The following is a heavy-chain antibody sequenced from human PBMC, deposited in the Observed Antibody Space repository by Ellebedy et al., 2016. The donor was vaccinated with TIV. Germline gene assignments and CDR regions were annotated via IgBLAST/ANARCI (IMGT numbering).Heavy chain of an antibody. D-gene: IGHD3-16*01. Sequence: SETLSLTCVISGDSVSTDIGWNWIRQFPSRGLEWLGRTYYRSKWNNDYAVSLKSRITINPDTPKNQFSLQLNSVIPDDTAVYYCARGWFGSGMGVWGQGTTVTVSS. V-gene: IGHV6-1*01. J-gene: IGHJ6*02. CDR3: ARGWFGSGMGV. CDR1: GDSVSTDIG. CDR2: TYYRSKWNN.